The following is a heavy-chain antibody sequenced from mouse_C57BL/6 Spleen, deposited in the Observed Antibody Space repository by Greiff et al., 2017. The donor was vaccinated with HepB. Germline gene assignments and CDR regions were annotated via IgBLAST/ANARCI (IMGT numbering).Heavy chain of an antibody. V-gene: IGHV1-80*01. Sequence: VKLMESGAELVKPGASVKISCKASGYAFSSYWMNWVKQRPGKGLEWIGQIYPGDGDTNYNGKFKGKATLTADKSSSTAYMQLSSLTSEDSAVYFCARLRYYGNYEDAMDYWGQGTSVTVSS. CDR1: GYAFSSYW. D-gene: IGHD2-1*01. J-gene: IGHJ4*01. CDR2: IYPGDGDT. CDR3: ARLRYYGNYEDAMDY.